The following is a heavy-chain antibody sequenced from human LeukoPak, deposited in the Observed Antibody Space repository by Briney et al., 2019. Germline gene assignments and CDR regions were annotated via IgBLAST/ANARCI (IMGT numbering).Heavy chain of an antibody. V-gene: IGHV4-34*01. CDR2: INHSGST. Sequence: SETLSLTCAVYGGSFSGYYWSWIRQPPGKGLEWIGEINHSGSTNYNPSLKSRVTISVDTSKNQFSLELSSVTAADTAVYYCARGRRTVRSNWFDPWGQGTLVTVSS. J-gene: IGHJ5*02. CDR1: GGSFSGYY. D-gene: IGHD3/OR15-3a*01. CDR3: ARGRRTVRSNWFDP.